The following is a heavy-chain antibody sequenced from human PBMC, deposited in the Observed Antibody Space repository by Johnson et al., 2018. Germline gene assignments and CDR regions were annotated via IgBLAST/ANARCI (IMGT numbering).Heavy chain of an antibody. D-gene: IGHD6-19*01. CDR1: RFTFVNYA. Sequence: VQLVESGGGLVQPGRSLRLSCAVSRFTFVNYAIHWVRPAPGKGLEWVSGISWNSGSIGYADSVKGRFTISRDNAKNSLYLQMSTLRAEDTALYYCAKDMRESSGWYYQHWGQGTLVTVSS. CDR2: ISWNSGSI. J-gene: IGHJ1*01. CDR3: AKDMRESSGWYYQH. V-gene: IGHV3-9*01.